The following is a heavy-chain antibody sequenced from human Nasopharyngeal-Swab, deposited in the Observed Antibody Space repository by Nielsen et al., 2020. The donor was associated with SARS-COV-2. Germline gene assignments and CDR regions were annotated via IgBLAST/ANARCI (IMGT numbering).Heavy chain of an antibody. V-gene: IGHV3-21*04. D-gene: IGHD3-10*01. J-gene: IGHJ4*02. Sequence: GGSLRLSCAASGFTFSSYSMNWVRQAPGKGLEWVSSISSSSSYIYYADSVKGRFAISRDNAKNSLYLQMNSLRAEDTAVYYCAAAIWFGESLGSYWGQGTLVTVSS. CDR3: AAAIWFGESLGSY. CDR2: ISSSSSYI. CDR1: GFTFSSYS.